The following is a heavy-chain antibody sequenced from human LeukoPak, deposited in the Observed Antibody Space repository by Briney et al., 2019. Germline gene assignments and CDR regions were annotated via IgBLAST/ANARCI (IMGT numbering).Heavy chain of an antibody. J-gene: IGHJ6*02. D-gene: IGHD2-2*01. CDR3: ARLRYCSSTSCYPPYYYYGMDV. Sequence: SETLSLTCTVSGGSISSGDNYWSWIRQPPGKGLEWIGYIYYSGSTYYNPSLKSRVTISVDTSKNQFSLKLSSVTAADTAVYYCARLRYCSSTSCYPPYYYYGMDVWGQGTTVTVSS. V-gene: IGHV4-30-4*01. CDR1: GGSISSGDNY. CDR2: IYYSGST.